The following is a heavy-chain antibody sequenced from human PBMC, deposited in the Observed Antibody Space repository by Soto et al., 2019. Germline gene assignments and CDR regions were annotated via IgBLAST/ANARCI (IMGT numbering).Heavy chain of an antibody. J-gene: IGHJ6*02. V-gene: IGHV1-69*13. CDR2: IIPILNSP. Sequence: GASVKVSCKASGGTFGSYAITWARRAPGQGLEWLGGIIPILNSPAYAQKFKARVVITADEITNTAYMELNSLRFDDTAVYYCAREAPYCTSATCPKFYDMDVWGQGTTVTVS. CDR3: AREAPYCTSATCPKFYDMDV. D-gene: IGHD2-2*01. CDR1: GGTFGSYA.